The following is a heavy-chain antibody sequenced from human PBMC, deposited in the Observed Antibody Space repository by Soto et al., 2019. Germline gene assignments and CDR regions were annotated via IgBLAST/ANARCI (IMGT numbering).Heavy chain of an antibody. D-gene: IGHD5-18*01. CDR1: GGSVSSGSYY. CDR3: ARSWIQLPFDT. CDR2: IYYSGST. V-gene: IGHV4-61*01. J-gene: IGHJ5*02. Sequence: SETLSLTCTVSGGSVSSGSYYWSWIRQPPGKGLEWIGYIYYSGSTNYNPSLKSRVTISVDTSKNQFSLKLSSVTAADTAVYYCARSWIQLPFDTWGQGTLVTVSS.